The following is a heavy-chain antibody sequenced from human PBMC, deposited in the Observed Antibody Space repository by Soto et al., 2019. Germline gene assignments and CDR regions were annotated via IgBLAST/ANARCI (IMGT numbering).Heavy chain of an antibody. CDR2: ISSSSSYI. CDR3: AREVAAAGDWFDP. D-gene: IGHD6-13*01. V-gene: IGHV3-21*01. CDR1: GFTFTSHW. Sequence: GGSLRLSCAASGFTFTSHWMHWVRQAPGKGLEWVSSISSSSSYIYYADSVKGRFTISRDNAKNSLYLQMNSLRAEDTAVYYCAREVAAAGDWFDPWGQGTLVTVSS. J-gene: IGHJ5*02.